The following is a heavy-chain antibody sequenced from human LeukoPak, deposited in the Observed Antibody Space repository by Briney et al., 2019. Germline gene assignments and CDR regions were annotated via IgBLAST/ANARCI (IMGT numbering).Heavy chain of an antibody. D-gene: IGHD2-21*01. CDR1: GFTFSSYW. CDR2: IKEDGSEK. CDR3: AREGIPGPKDV. Sequence: GGSLRLSCAASGFTFSSYWMSWVRQAPGKGLEWVANIKEDGSEKYYVDSVKGRFTLSRDNAKNTLYLQMNSLIAEDTAVYYCAREGIPGPKDVWGKGTTVTVSS. J-gene: IGHJ6*04. V-gene: IGHV3-7*01.